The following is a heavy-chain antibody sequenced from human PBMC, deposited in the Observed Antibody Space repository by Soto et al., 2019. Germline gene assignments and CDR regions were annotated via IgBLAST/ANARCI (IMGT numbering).Heavy chain of an antibody. CDR3: ARCHGSSSAGGLFDP. D-gene: IGHD6-6*01. CDR2: FIPIFGTA. Sequence: QVQLVQSGAEVKKPGSSVKLSCKASGGTFSSYAISWVRQSPGQVLERMGGFIPIFGTANYAQKFQGRVTITADESTSTAYIELSSLRAEDTAVYYCARCHGSSSAGGLFDPWGQGTLGTVS. J-gene: IGHJ5*02. CDR1: GGTFSSYA. V-gene: IGHV1-69*01.